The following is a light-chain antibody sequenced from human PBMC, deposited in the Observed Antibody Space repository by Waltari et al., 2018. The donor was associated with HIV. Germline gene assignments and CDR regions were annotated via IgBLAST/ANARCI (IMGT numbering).Light chain of an antibody. V-gene: IGLV1-44*01. CDR1: SSYTGGNT. CDR3: AAWNDSLNVWV. CDR2: SND. J-gene: IGLJ3*02. Sequence: QPVLTQQQPASGTPGQMGTIHRRGRSSYTGGNTEDWIQQAPRVAPELRIYSNDRRPAGIPDRVPVSKSGTSSALAVSGLQSGDGADCYCAAWNDSLNVWVFSGGTKPTVL.